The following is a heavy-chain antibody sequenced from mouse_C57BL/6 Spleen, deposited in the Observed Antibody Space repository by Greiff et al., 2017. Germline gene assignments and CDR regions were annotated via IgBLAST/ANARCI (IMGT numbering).Heavy chain of an antibody. V-gene: IGHV1-80*01. D-gene: IGHD1-1*01. CDR2: IYPGDGDT. CDR3: ARLPHYYGSSYWYFDV. J-gene: IGHJ1*03. Sequence: QVQLKESGAELVKPGASVKISCKASGYAFSSYWMNWVKQRPGKGLEWIGQIYPGDGDTNYNGKFKGKATLTADKSSSTAYMQLSSLPSEDSAVYFCARLPHYYGSSYWYFDVWGTGTTVTVSS. CDR1: GYAFSSYW.